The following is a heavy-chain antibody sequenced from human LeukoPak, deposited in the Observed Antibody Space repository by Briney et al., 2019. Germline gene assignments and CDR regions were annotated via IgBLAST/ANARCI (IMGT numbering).Heavy chain of an antibody. Sequence: SETLSLTCTFSGGSISNYYWSWIRQPTGKGLEWIGYIYYTGNTDYSPSLKSRVTMSIDTSKNQFSLKLSSVTAADTATYYCSRGYAYGPNYYFDYWGQGTLVTVSS. V-gene: IGHV4-59*01. J-gene: IGHJ4*02. CDR1: GGSISNYY. D-gene: IGHD5-18*01. CDR2: IYYTGNT. CDR3: SRGYAYGPNYYFDY.